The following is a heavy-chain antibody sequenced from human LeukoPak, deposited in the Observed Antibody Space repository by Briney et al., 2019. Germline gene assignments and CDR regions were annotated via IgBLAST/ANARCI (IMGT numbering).Heavy chain of an antibody. D-gene: IGHD4-23*01. V-gene: IGHV4-34*01. J-gene: IGHJ5*02. CDR2: INHSGST. CDR1: GVSFSGYY. Sequence: SETLSLTCAVYGVSFSGYYWSWIRQPPGKGLEWIGEINHSGSTNYNPSLKSRVTISVDTSKNQFSLKLSSVTAADTAVYYCARGPWVSWFDPWGQGTLVTVSS. CDR3: ARGPWVSWFDP.